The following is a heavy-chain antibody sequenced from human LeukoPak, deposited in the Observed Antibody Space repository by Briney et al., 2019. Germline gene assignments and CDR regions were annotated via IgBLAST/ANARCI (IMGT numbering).Heavy chain of an antibody. CDR2: IYFRGST. CDR3: ARGGSPDGFNI. D-gene: IGHD3-10*01. Sequence: SETLSLTCIVSGDSMSTNGNYWSWIRQPPGKGLEWIGCIYFRGSTFYSPSLNSRVVISIDTSRTQFSLNLNSVTAADTAVYYCARGGSPDGFNIWGQGTMVTVSS. CDR1: GDSMSTNGNY. J-gene: IGHJ3*02. V-gene: IGHV4-30-4*01.